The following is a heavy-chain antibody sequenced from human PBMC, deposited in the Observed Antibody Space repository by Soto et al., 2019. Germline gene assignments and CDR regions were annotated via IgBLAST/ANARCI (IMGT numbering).Heavy chain of an antibody. CDR3: SRDDSDWFFN. CDR1: GYTFSDTA. CDR2: VASKPEGYTT. Sequence: PGGSLRLACAASGYTFSDTAIHWVRQAPGKGLEWVGRVASKPEGYTTTYGASVKGRFTISRDESQNTAYLQMNSLKTEDTAVYYCSRDDSDWFFNWGRGT. V-gene: IGHV3-73*01. J-gene: IGHJ4*02. D-gene: IGHD3-9*01.